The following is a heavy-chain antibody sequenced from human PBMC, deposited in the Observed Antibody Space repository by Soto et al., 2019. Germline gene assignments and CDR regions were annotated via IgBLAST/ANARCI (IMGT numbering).Heavy chain of an antibody. J-gene: IGHJ4*02. V-gene: IGHV3-9*01. CDR2: ISWDSGRI. CDR3: SPSGPYS. Sequence: PGGSLRLSCVASGFTFDDYAIHWVRQVPGKGLEWVSGISWDSGRIEYADSVKGRFTISRDNAKKSLHLQMNSLRIEDTALYYCSPSGPYSWGQGTLVTVSS. CDR1: GFTFDDYA. D-gene: IGHD6-19*01.